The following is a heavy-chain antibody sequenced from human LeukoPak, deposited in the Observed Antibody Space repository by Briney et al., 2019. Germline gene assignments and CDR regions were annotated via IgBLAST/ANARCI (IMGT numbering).Heavy chain of an antibody. V-gene: IGHV3-15*01. CDR3: TTFADFWTPYSFDY. D-gene: IGHD3/OR15-3a*01. CDR2: IRSKSDGGTT. J-gene: IGHJ4*01. Sequence: GGSLRLCGAASGFTLSNVWRSWVRKAPVKGLKSIGRIRSKSDGGTTDYAEPVKGRFTVSRDESENKMFLQMNSLKTEDTAVYYCTTFADFWTPYSFDYWGHGNLVTVSS. CDR1: GFTLSNVW.